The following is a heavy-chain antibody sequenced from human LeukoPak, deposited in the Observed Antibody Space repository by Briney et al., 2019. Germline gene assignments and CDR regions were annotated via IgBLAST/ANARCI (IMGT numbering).Heavy chain of an antibody. Sequence: GGSLRLSCAASGFTFSSYSMNWVRQAPGKGLEWVSSISGSSSYIYYADSVKGRFTISRDNAKNSLYLQMNSLRAEDTAVYYCARRRRETYYYDSSGYYYTHYYYYGMDVWGQGTMVTVSS. D-gene: IGHD3-22*01. V-gene: IGHV3-21*01. CDR2: ISGSSSYI. J-gene: IGHJ6*02. CDR1: GFTFSSYS. CDR3: ARRRRETYYYDSSGYYYTHYYYYGMDV.